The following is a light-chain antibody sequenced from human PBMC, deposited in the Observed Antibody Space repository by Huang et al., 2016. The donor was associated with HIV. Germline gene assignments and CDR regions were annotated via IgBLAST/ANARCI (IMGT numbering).Light chain of an antibody. CDR2: DAS. Sequence: EIVLTQSPATLSLSPGERATLSCRASQSVSSYLAWYQQTPGQAPRLRIYDASNRATGIPARFSGSVSGTDFTLTISSLEPEDFAVYFCQHRSNWPLTFGGGTRVEIK. CDR1: QSVSSY. J-gene: IGKJ4*01. CDR3: QHRSNWPLT. V-gene: IGKV3-11*01.